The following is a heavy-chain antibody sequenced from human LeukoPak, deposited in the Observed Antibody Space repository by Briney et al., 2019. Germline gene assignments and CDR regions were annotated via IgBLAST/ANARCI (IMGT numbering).Heavy chain of an antibody. CDR1: GFTFGDYA. Sequence: PGRSLRLSCTASGFTFGDYAMSWVRQAPGKGLEWVGFIRSKAYGGTTEYAASVKGRFTISRDDSKSIAYLQMNSLKTEDTAVYYCTGTYYYDSSGYYQLYYFDYWGQGTLVTVSS. CDR2: IRSKAYGGTT. V-gene: IGHV3-49*04. J-gene: IGHJ4*02. CDR3: TGTYYYDSSGYYQLYYFDY. D-gene: IGHD3-22*01.